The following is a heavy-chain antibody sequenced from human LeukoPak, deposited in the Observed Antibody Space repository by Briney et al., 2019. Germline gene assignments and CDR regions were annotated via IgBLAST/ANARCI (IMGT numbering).Heavy chain of an antibody. CDR1: GYTFTSYY. CDR3: AWFSNWFDP. V-gene: IGHV1-8*02. D-gene: IGHD3-10*01. J-gene: IGHJ5*02. CDR2: MNPNSGNT. Sequence: ASVKVSCKASGYTFTSYYMHWVRQASGQGLEWMGWMNPNSGNTGYAQKFQGRVTMTRNTSISTAYMELSSLRSEDTAVYYCAWFSNWFDPWGQGTLVTVSS.